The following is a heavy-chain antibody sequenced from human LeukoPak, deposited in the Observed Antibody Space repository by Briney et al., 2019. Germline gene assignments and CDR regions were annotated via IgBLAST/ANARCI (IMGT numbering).Heavy chain of an antibody. D-gene: IGHD6-13*01. CDR2: IYPGDSDT. V-gene: IGHV5-51*01. J-gene: IGHJ4*02. CDR3: ARGGAAAGETYYFDY. CDR1: GYSFTSYW. Sequence: GESPKISCKGSGYSFTSYWIGWVRQMPGKGLEWMGIIYPGDSDTRYSPSFQGQVTISADKSISTAYLQWSSLKASDTAMYYCARGGAAAGETYYFDYWGQGTLVTVSS.